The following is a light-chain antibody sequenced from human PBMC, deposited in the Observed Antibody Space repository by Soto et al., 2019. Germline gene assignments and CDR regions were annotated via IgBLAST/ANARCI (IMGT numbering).Light chain of an antibody. V-gene: IGLV2-14*01. J-gene: IGLJ2*01. CDR2: EVS. CDR3: SSYTSSSTLGV. CDR1: SSDVGGYNY. Sequence: QSALTQPASVSGSPGQSITISCTGTSSDVGGYNYVSWYQQHPGKAPKLMIYEVSNRPSGVSNRFSGSKSGNMASLTISGLQAEDEADYYCSSYTSSSTLGVFGGGTKHRP.